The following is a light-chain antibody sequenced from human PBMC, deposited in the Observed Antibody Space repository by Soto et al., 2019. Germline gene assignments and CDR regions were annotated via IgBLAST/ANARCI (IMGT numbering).Light chain of an antibody. J-gene: IGKJ5*01. CDR3: QQRSNWPSIT. V-gene: IGKV3-11*01. Sequence: EFVLTQSPATLSVSPVERATLSFRASQSVSSYLAWYQHKPGQAPRLLIYDASTRATGIPARFSGSGSGTDFTLTISSLEPEDFAVYYCQQRSNWPSITFGQGTRLEIK. CDR2: DAS. CDR1: QSVSSY.